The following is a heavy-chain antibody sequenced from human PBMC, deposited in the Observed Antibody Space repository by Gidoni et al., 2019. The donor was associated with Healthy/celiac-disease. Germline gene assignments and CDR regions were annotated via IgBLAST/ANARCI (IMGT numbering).Heavy chain of an antibody. CDR3: ARTGLQAWYFDL. CDR1: GGSISSYY. Sequence: QVQLQESGPGLVKPSETLSLPCTVSGGSISSYYWSWIRQPPGKGLEWIGYIYYSGSTNYNPSLKSRVTISVDTSKNQFSLKLSSVTAADTAVYYCARTGLQAWYFDLWGRGTLVTVSS. D-gene: IGHD2-15*01. CDR2: IYYSGST. V-gene: IGHV4-59*01. J-gene: IGHJ2*01.